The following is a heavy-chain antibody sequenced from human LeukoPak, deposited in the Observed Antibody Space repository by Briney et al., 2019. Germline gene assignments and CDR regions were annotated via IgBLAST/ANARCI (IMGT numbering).Heavy chain of an antibody. CDR2: IHHSGST. V-gene: IGHV4-34*01. Sequence: SETLSLTCAVYGGSFSGYYWSWIRQPPGKGLEWIGEIHHSGSTNYNPSLKSRVTISVDTSKNQFSLKLSSVTAADTAVYYCARGPNSSGWYITTYYYYYMDVWGKGTTVTVSS. CDR1: GGSFSGYY. J-gene: IGHJ6*03. CDR3: ARGPNSSGWYITTYYYYYMDV. D-gene: IGHD6-19*01.